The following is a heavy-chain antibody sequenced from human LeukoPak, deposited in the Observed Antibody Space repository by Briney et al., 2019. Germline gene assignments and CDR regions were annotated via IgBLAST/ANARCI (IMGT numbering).Heavy chain of an antibody. V-gene: IGHV4-34*01. D-gene: IGHD3-10*01. CDR1: GGSFSGYY. Sequence: PSETLSLTCAVYGGSFSGYYWSWIRQPPGKGLEWIGEINHSGSTNYNPFLKSRVTISVDTSKNQFSLKLSSVTAADTAVYYCARVLQRPRPYGSDPGLDVWGQGTTVTVSS. CDR3: ARVLQRPRPYGSDPGLDV. J-gene: IGHJ6*02. CDR2: INHSGST.